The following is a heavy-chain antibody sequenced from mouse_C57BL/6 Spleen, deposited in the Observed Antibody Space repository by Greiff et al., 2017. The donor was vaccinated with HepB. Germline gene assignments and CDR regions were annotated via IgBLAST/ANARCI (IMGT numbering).Heavy chain of an antibody. V-gene: IGHV5-17*01. Sequence: EVQLVESGGGLVKSGGFLKLSCAASGFTFSDYGMHWVRQAPEKGLEWVAYISSGSRTIYYADTVKGRFSISRDKAKNTLFLQMTSLRYEDTAMYYCARDDYDEVPYWGKGTLVTVSA. CDR1: GFTFSDYG. CDR3: ARDDYDEVPY. D-gene: IGHD2-4*01. CDR2: ISSGSRTI. J-gene: IGHJ3*01.